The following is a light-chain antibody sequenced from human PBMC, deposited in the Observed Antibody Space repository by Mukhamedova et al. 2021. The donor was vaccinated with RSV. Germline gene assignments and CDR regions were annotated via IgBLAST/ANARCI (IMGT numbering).Light chain of an antibody. Sequence: VTISCTGTSSDVGGYNYVSWYQQHPGKAPKLMIYDVSKRPSGVPDRFSGSKSGNTASLTISGLQAEDEADYYCCSYAGSFVVFVGG. CDR2: DVS. V-gene: IGLV2-11*01. J-gene: IGLJ2*01. CDR3: CSYAGSFVV. CDR1: SSDVGGYNY.